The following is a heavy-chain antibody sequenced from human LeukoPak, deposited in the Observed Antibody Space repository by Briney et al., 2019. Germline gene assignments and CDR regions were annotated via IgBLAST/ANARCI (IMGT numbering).Heavy chain of an antibody. J-gene: IGHJ4*02. D-gene: IGHD6-13*01. V-gene: IGHV3-7*01. CDR3: ARDSAADY. CDR2: IKQDGSEK. Sequence: GGSLRLSCAASGFTFSSHLMSWVRQAPGKGREWVANIKQDGSEKYYVDSVKGRFTISRDNAKNSLYLQMNSLRAEDTAVYYCARDSAADYWGQGTLVTVSS. CDR1: GFTFSSHL.